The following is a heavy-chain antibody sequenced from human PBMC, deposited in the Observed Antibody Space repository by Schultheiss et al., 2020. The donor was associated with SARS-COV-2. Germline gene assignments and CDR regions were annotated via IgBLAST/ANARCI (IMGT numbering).Heavy chain of an antibody. D-gene: IGHD6-6*01. Sequence: SETLSLTCAVYGGSFSGYYWSWIRQPAGKGLEWIGRIYTSGSTNYNPSLKSRVTMSVDTSKNQFSLKLSSVTAADTAVYYCARQLVRTGWFDPWGQGTLVTVSS. J-gene: IGHJ5*02. CDR1: GGSFSGYY. CDR3: ARQLVRTGWFDP. V-gene: IGHV4-59*10. CDR2: IYTSGST.